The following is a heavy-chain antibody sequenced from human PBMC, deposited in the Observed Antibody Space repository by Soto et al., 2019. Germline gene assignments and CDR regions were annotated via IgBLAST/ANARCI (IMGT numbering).Heavy chain of an antibody. V-gene: IGHV1-18*01. Sequence: ASVKVSCKASGYTFTSYGISWVRQAPGQGLEWMGWISAYNGNTNYAQKLQGRVTMTTDTSTSTAYMELRSLRSDDTAVYYCARDRPRGRCSPSCAFDIWGQGTMVTVSS. CDR1: GYTFTSYG. CDR3: ARDRPRGRCSPSCAFDI. D-gene: IGHD2-15*01. J-gene: IGHJ3*02. CDR2: ISAYNGNT.